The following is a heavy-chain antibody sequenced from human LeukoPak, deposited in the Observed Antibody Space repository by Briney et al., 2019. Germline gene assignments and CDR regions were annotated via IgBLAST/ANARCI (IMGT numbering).Heavy chain of an antibody. Sequence: PGRSLRLSCAASGITFGSYAMHWVRQAPGKGLEWVAVISYDGSNKYYADSVKGRFTISRDNSKNTLYLQMNSLRAEDTAVYYCAREGWLQSYFDYWGQGILVTVSS. CDR1: GITFGSYA. V-gene: IGHV3-30-3*01. CDR2: ISYDGSNK. CDR3: AREGWLQSYFDY. D-gene: IGHD5-24*01. J-gene: IGHJ4*02.